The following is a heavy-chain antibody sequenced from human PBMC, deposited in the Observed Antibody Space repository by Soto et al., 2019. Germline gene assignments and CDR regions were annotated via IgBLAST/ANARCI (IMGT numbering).Heavy chain of an antibody. CDR2: ISSSSSYI. CDR3: AREPYGSGRFYFDY. Sequence: PGGSLRLSCAASGFTFGSYNMNWVRQAPGKGLEWVSSISSSSSYIYYADSVKGRFTISRDNAKNSLYLQMNSLRAEDTAVYYCAREPYGSGRFYFDYWGQGTLVTVSS. J-gene: IGHJ4*02. D-gene: IGHD3-10*01. V-gene: IGHV3-21*01. CDR1: GFTFGSYN.